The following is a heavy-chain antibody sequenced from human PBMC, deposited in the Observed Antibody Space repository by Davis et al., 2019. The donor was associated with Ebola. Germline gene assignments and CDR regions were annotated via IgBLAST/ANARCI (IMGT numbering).Heavy chain of an antibody. J-gene: IGHJ6*04. CDR3: ARDLWDYYGMDV. Sequence: SETLSLTCSVSGGSISGYYWSWIRQPPGQGLEWIGYISYSGTTNSNPSLKSRVTISVDTSKNQFSLKLSSVTAADTAVYYCARDLWDYYGMDVWGKGTTVTVSS. CDR1: GGSISGYY. V-gene: IGHV4-59*01. CDR2: ISYSGTT. D-gene: IGHD1-26*01.